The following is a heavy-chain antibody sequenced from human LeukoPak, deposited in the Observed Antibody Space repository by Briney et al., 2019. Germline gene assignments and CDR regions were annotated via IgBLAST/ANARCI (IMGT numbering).Heavy chain of an antibody. CDR1: GFTFSSHA. CDR3: ASTSGVDLMVRGVIITTPFDY. CDR2: ISYDGSNK. V-gene: IGHV3-30*04. D-gene: IGHD3-10*01. Sequence: PGGSLRLSCAASGFTFSSHAMHWVRQAPGKGLEWVAVISYDGSNKYYADSVKGRFTISRDNSKNTLYLQMNSLRAEDTAVYYCASTSGVDLMVRGVIITTPFDYWGQGTLVTVSS. J-gene: IGHJ4*02.